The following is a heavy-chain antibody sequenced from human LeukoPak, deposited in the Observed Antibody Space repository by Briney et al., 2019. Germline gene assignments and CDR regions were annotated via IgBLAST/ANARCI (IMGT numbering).Heavy chain of an antibody. V-gene: IGHV3-48*03. Sequence: GGSLRLSCAASGFTFSSYEMNWVRQAPGKGLEWVSYISSSGSTIYYADSVKGRFTISRDNAKNSLYLQMNSLRAEDTALYYCARERSGELFAYFDYWGQGTLVTVSS. J-gene: IGHJ4*02. D-gene: IGHD3-10*01. CDR1: GFTFSSYE. CDR2: ISSSGSTI. CDR3: ARERSGELFAYFDY.